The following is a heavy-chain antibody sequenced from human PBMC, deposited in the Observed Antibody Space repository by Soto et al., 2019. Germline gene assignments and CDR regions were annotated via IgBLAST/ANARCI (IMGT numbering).Heavy chain of an antibody. D-gene: IGHD1-26*01. J-gene: IGHJ4*02. Sequence: QVQLVESGGGVVQPGRSLRLSCAASGFTFSSYAMHWVRQAPGKGLEWVAVISYDGSNKYYADSVKGRFTISRDNSKNTLYLQMNSLRAEDTAVYYCARERDSWGATYFDYWGQGTLVTVSS. V-gene: IGHV3-30-3*01. CDR1: GFTFSSYA. CDR3: ARERDSWGATYFDY. CDR2: ISYDGSNK.